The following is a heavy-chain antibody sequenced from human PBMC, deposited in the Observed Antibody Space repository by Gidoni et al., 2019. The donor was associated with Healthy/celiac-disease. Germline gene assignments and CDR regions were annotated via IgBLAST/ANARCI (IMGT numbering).Heavy chain of an antibody. V-gene: IGHV4-59*08. J-gene: IGHJ6*02. CDR1: GGSISSYY. CDR3: ARLRGTPKRGLQPNPPYYYYGMDV. Sequence: VSGGSISSYYWSWIRQPPGKGLEWIGYIYYSGSTNYNPSLKSRVTISVDTSKNQFSLKLSSVTAADTAVYYCARLRGTPKRGLQPNPPYYYYGMDVWGQGTAVTVSS. D-gene: IGHD2-8*01. CDR2: IYYSGST.